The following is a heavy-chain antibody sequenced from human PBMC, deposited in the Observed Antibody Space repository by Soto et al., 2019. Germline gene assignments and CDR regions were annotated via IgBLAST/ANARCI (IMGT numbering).Heavy chain of an antibody. D-gene: IGHD5-12*01. Sequence: SETRSLTCAVGGGSGSGYYWSWIRQPPGKGLEWIGEINHSGSTNYNPSLKSRVTISVDTSKNQFSLKLSSVTAADTAVYYCARGSVATIPISFDYWGQGTLVTVSS. CDR2: INHSGST. V-gene: IGHV4-34*01. CDR3: ARGSVATIPISFDY. J-gene: IGHJ4*02. CDR1: GGSGSGYY.